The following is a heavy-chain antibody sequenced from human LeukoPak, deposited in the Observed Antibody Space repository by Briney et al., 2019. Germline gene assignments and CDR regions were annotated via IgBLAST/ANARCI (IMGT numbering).Heavy chain of an antibody. V-gene: IGHV3-9*03. D-gene: IGHD3-22*01. CDR2: ISWNSGSI. CDR3: AKDNDSSGYSYAFDI. Sequence: PGLSLRLSCAASGFTFDDYAMHWVRQAPGKGLEWVSGISWNSGSIGYADSVKGRFTISRDNAKNSLYLQMNSLRAEDMALYYCAKDNDSSGYSYAFDIWGQGTMVTDSS. J-gene: IGHJ3*02. CDR1: GFTFDDYA.